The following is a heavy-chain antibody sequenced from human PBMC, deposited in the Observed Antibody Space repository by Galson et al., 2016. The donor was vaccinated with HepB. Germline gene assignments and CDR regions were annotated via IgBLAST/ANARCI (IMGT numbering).Heavy chain of an antibody. CDR2: INPNSGGT. D-gene: IGHD1-26*01. CDR3: TKEGALGGEGDY. V-gene: IGHV1-2*02. Sequence: SCKASGYTFTAYYIHWVRQAPGQGLEYMGWINPNSGGTNYAQKFQGRVTMTRDSSISTAYMEVTRRRSDDTAIYYCTKEGALGGEGDYWGQGTLVTVSS. CDR1: GYTFTAYY. J-gene: IGHJ4*02.